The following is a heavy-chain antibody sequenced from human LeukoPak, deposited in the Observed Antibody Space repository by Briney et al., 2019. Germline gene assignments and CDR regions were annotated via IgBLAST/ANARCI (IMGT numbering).Heavy chain of an antibody. D-gene: IGHD6-19*01. J-gene: IGHJ6*02. CDR3: ASSFGAVGYYYYGMDV. Sequence: ASVKVSCKASGYTFTSYGISWVRQAPGQGLEWMGWISAYNGNTNYAQKLQGRVTMTTDTSTSTAYMELRSLRSDDTAVYYCASSFGAVGYYYYGMDVWGQGTTVTVSS. V-gene: IGHV1-18*01. CDR2: ISAYNGNT. CDR1: GYTFTSYG.